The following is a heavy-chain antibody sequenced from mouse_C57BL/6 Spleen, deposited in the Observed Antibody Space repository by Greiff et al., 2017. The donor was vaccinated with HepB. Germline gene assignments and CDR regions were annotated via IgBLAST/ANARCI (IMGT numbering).Heavy chain of an antibody. V-gene: IGHV1-4*01. CDR1: GYTFTSYT. CDR3: ARRATTVVATNAMDY. CDR2: INPSSGYT. J-gene: IGHJ4*01. Sequence: VQLQQSGAELARPGASVKMSCKASGYTFTSYTMHWVKQRPGQGLEWIGYINPSSGYTKYNQKFKDKATLTADKSSSTAYMQLSSLTSEDSAVYYCARRATTVVATNAMDYWGQGTSVTVSS. D-gene: IGHD1-1*01.